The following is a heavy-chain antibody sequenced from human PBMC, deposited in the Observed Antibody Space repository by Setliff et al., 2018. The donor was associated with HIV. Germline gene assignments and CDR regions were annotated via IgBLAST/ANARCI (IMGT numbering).Heavy chain of an antibody. J-gene: IGHJ5*02. CDR1: GFTVSDTH. Sequence: GGSLRLSCAASGFTVSDTHMTWVRQAPGKGLEWVSVMNGDGTTYYADSVKGRFTISRDNSINILYLHMNSLIAEDTAVYYCAKGVKWLDPWGQGTLVTVSS. D-gene: IGHD3-16*01. CDR3: AKGVKWLDP. V-gene: IGHV3-53*01. CDR2: MNGDGTT.